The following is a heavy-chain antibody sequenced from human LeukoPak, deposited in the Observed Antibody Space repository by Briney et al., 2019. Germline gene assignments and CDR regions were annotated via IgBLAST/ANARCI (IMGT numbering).Heavy chain of an antibody. V-gene: IGHV3-30*02. J-gene: IGHJ4*02. D-gene: IGHD3-9*01. Sequence: GGSLRISCAPSVLTFISYGMYGVRQAPVHGLEWEAFIWYGGSNKYYADSVKGRFTISRDNSKNTLYLQMNSLRAEDTAVYYCAKSYYDILTGYFPFDYWGQGTLVTVSS. CDR1: VLTFISYG. CDR2: IWYGGSNK. CDR3: AKSYYDILTGYFPFDY.